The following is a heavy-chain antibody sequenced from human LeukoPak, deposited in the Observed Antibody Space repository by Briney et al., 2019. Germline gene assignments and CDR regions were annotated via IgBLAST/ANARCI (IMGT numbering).Heavy chain of an antibody. D-gene: IGHD3-22*01. CDR3: ARNAADYYDSSGYYEGDWFDP. CDR1: GYTFTSDG. V-gene: IGHV1-18*01. CDR2: ISAYNGNT. Sequence: ASVKVSCKXSGYTFTSDGISWVRQAPRQGLEWMGWISAYNGNTNYSQKLQGRVTMTTDTSTSTAYMELRSLRSDDTAVYYCARNAADYYDSSGYYEGDWFDPWGQGTLVTVSS. J-gene: IGHJ5*02.